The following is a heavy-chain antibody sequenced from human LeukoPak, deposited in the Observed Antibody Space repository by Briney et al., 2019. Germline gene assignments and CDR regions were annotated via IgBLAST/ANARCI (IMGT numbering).Heavy chain of an antibody. CDR3: ATETNGRHYDY. D-gene: IGHD1-14*01. V-gene: IGHV3-21*06. CDR2: IGPTGFDR. CDR1: GLTFSTSG. J-gene: IGHJ4*02. Sequence: PGGSLRLSCTNSGLTFSTSGFNWVRQAPGKGLEWVASIGPTGFDRYHADSIKGRFTISRDTANNFLYLQMDSLRAEDTAVYYCATETNGRHYDYWGQGTLLTVSS.